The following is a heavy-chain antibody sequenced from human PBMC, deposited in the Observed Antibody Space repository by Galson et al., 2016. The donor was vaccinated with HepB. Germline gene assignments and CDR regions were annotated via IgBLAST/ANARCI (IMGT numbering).Heavy chain of an antibody. J-gene: IGHJ3*02. CDR3: ARHLVPCKRSICGWYDVGAFDI. CDR2: ISSSGNTI. V-gene: IGHV3-11*01. Sequence: SLRLSCAASGFNFSDYYMSWIRQAPGKGLEWVSYISSSGNTIYYADSVKGRFTISRDNAKDSLYLHMNSLRAEDTAVYYCARHLVPCKRSICGWYDVGAFDIWGQGTMVTVSS. CDR1: GFNFSDYY. D-gene: IGHD6-19*01.